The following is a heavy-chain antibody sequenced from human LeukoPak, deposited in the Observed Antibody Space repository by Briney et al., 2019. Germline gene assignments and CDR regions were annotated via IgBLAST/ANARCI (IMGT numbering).Heavy chain of an antibody. V-gene: IGHV3-66*01. Sequence: GGSLRLSCAASGFTFSSYGMSWVRQAPGKGLEWVSVIYSGGSTYYADSVKGRFTISRDNSKNTLYLQMNSLGAEDTAVYYCASSSDIYGSGSYFNSLGDVWGKGTTVSISS. J-gene: IGHJ6*04. D-gene: IGHD3-10*01. CDR3: ASSSDIYGSGSYFNSLGDV. CDR2: IYSGGST. CDR1: GFTFSSYG.